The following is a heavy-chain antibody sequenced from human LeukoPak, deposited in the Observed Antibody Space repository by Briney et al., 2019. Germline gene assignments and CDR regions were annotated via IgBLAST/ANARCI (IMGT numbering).Heavy chain of an antibody. Sequence: GGSLRLSCAASGFTFSNSAMTWVRQSPGKGLEWVSDISASGDTTHYADSVKGRFTISRDNSKHTLYLQMNSLRAEDTAIYYCAKSSWSVTPGYFDYWGQGTLVTVSS. D-gene: IGHD4-17*01. CDR1: GFTFSNSA. CDR2: ISASGDTT. CDR3: AKSSWSVTPGYFDY. J-gene: IGHJ4*02. V-gene: IGHV3-23*01.